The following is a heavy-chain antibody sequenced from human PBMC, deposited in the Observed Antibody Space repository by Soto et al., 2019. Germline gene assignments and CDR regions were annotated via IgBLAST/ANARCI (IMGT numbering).Heavy chain of an antibody. J-gene: IGHJ6*02. CDR3: VREKRLGSRYAYGMDV. D-gene: IGHD5-12*01. V-gene: IGHV3-72*01. CDR1: GFTFSDHY. Sequence: GGSLRLSCAASGFTFSDHYMDWVRQAPGKGLEWVARSRNKANGYTTEYAASVKGRFTISRDDSRNSLYLQMDSLTTEDTAVYFCVREKRLGSRYAYGMDVWCQGPTVTVAS. CDR2: SRNKANGYTT.